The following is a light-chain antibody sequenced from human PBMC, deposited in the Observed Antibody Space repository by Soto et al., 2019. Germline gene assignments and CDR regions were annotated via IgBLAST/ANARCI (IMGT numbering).Light chain of an antibody. Sequence: DSQMTQSPSSLSASVGDRVTITCQARQDIKHYLNWYQQKPGKAPNLLIYDTSVLETGVPSRFSGSGSGTDFTFTISSLQPGDIATYYCQQYDNLPITFGQGTRLEIK. J-gene: IGKJ5*01. V-gene: IGKV1-33*01. CDR3: QQYDNLPIT. CDR1: QDIKHY. CDR2: DTS.